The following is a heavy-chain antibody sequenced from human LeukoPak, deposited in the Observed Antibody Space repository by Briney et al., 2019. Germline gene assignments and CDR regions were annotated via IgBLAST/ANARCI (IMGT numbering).Heavy chain of an antibody. V-gene: IGHV4-34*01. CDR2: INHSGST. Sequence: PSETLSLTCAVYGGSFSGYYWSWIRQPPGKGLEWIGEINHSGSTNYNPSLKSRVTISVDTSKNQFSLKLSSVTAADTAVYYRARGLEQWLVKYYYYMDVWGKGTTVTVSS. CDR1: GGSFSGYY. D-gene: IGHD6-19*01. J-gene: IGHJ6*03. CDR3: ARGLEQWLVKYYYYMDV.